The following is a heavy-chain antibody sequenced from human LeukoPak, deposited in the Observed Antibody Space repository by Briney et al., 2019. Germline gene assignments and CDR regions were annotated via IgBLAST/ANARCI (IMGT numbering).Heavy chain of an antibody. CDR2: IYTSGST. V-gene: IGHV4-59*10. CDR3: ARSYSSSSREIYY. D-gene: IGHD6-6*01. Sequence: SETLSLTCAVYGESFSEYYWSWIRQPPGKGLEWIGRIYTSGSTNYNPSLKSRVTMSVDTSKNQFSLKLSSVTAADTAVYYCARSYSSSSREIYYWGQGTLVTISS. J-gene: IGHJ4*02. CDR1: GESFSEYY.